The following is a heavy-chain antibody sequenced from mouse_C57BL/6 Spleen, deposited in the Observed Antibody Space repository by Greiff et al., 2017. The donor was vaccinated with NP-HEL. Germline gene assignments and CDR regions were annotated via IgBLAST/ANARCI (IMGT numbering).Heavy chain of an antibody. V-gene: IGHV14-4*01. CDR1: GFNIKDDY. Sequence: EVQLQQSGAELVRPGASVKLSCTASGFNIKDDYMHWVKQRPEQGLEWIGWIDPENGDTAYASKFQGKATITADTSSNTAYLQLSSLTSEDTAVYYCTTCRYGNYMAYWGQGTLVTVSA. D-gene: IGHD2-1*01. J-gene: IGHJ3*01. CDR2: IDPENGDT. CDR3: TTCRYGNYMAY.